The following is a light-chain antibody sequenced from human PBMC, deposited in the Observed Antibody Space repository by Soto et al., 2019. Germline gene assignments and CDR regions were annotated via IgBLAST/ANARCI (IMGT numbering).Light chain of an antibody. CDR3: QQRSDWPFT. CDR2: EAS. Sequence: EIVLTQSPATLSLSPGERATLYCRASQSVSRSFAWFQQIPGQAPRLLIYEASHRATDIPARFSGSGSGTDFTLTITSLEPEDFAIYYCQQRSDWPFTCGQGTRREIK. CDR1: QSVSRS. V-gene: IGKV3-11*01. J-gene: IGKJ5*01.